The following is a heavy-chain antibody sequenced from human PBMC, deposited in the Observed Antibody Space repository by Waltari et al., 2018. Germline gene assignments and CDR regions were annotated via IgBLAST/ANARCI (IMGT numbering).Heavy chain of an antibody. D-gene: IGHD3-16*01. V-gene: IGHV1-3*01. CDR2: INAGNGNT. CDR1: GYTFPSYA. Sequence: QVQLVQSGAEVTKPGASVKVSCKASGYTFPSYAMHWVRQAPGQRLEWMGWINAGNGNTKYSQKFQGRVTITRDTSASTAYMELSSLRSEDTAVYYCARDRFLSYGMDVWGQGTTVTVSS. CDR3: ARDRFLSYGMDV. J-gene: IGHJ6*02.